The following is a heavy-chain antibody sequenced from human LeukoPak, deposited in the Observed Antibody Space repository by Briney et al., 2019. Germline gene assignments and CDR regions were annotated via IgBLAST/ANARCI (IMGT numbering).Heavy chain of an antibody. Sequence: SETLSLTCAVSGGSISSYYWSWIRQPPGKGLEWIGYIYYSGGTNYNPSLKSRVTISVDTSKNQFSLKLSSVTAADTAVYYCARHSYYDSSGYRFDYWGQGTLVTVSS. J-gene: IGHJ4*02. CDR1: GGSISSYY. D-gene: IGHD3-22*01. CDR2: IYYSGGT. CDR3: ARHSYYDSSGYRFDY. V-gene: IGHV4-59*08.